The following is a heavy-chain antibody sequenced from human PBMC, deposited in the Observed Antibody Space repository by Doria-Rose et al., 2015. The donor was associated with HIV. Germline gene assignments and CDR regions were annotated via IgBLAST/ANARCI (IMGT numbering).Heavy chain of an antibody. CDR2: SFSDDER. CDR1: GVSLSSPGMG. CDR3: ARIKSSRWYHKYYFDF. Sequence: QITLKEPGPVLVKPTETLTLTCTVSGVSLSSPGMGVSWIRQPPGKALEWLANSFSDDERSYKTSLKSRLTISRGNSKSQVVLTMTDMDPVDTATYYCARIKSSRWYHKYYFDFWGQGTLVIVSA. V-gene: IGHV2-26*01. J-gene: IGHJ4*02. D-gene: IGHD6-13*01.